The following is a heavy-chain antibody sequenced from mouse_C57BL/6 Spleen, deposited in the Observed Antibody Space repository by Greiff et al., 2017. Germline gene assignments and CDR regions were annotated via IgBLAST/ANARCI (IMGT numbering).Heavy chain of an antibody. CDR2: INPSSGYA. CDR1: GYTFTSYR. V-gene: IGHV1-7*01. J-gene: IGHJ2*01. Sequence: VQPAASGAELAKPGASVKLFCKASGYTFTSYRMHWVKQRPGPGLEWIGYINPSSGYAKYNKKFKDKATLTAEQTSSTAHMPLSSLTYEDSAVYYDARSNTVVPYYFDYWGQGTTLTVSS. D-gene: IGHD1-1*01. CDR3: ARSNTVVPYYFDY.